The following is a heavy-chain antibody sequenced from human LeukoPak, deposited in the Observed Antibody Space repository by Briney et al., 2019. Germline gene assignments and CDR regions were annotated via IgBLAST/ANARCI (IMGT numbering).Heavy chain of an antibody. CDR3: VRMDYGDQYFQD. D-gene: IGHD4-17*01. J-gene: IGHJ1*01. Sequence: GGSLRLSCAASGFTFSNYAMHWVRQAPGKGLEYVSAISKNGDSTYHANSVRGRFTISRDNSKNTLFLQMGSLRAEDMAVYYCVRMDYGDQYFQDWGQGTLVTVSS. CDR1: GFTFSNYA. CDR2: ISKNGDST. V-gene: IGHV3-64*01.